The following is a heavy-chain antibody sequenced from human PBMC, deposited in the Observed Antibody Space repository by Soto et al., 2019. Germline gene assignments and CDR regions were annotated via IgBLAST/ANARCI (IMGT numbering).Heavy chain of an antibody. J-gene: IGHJ5*02. V-gene: IGHV1-18*01. D-gene: IGHD3-3*01. CDR2: ISAYNGNT. Sequence: ASVKVSCKASGGTFSSYAISWVRQAPGQGLEWMGWISAYNGNTNYAQKLQGRVTMTTDTSTSTAYMELRSLRSDDTAVYYCARLLGITIFGETEKWSDPWGQGTMVTVSS. CDR3: ARLLGITIFGETEKWSDP. CDR1: GGTFSSYA.